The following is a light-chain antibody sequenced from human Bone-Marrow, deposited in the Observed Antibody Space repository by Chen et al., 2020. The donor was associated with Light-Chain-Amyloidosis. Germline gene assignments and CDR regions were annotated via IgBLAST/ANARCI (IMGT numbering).Light chain of an antibody. Sequence: SYVLTQPSSVLVAPGQKATIACGGQNIGSTSVHWYQQTPGQAPLLVDYDDSDRPSGIPERLSGSNSGNTATLTISRVEAGDEADDDWQVWERSSDRPVFGGGTKLTVL. CDR3: QVWERSSDRPV. V-gene: IGLV3-21*02. CDR1: NIGSTS. J-gene: IGLJ3*02. CDR2: DDS.